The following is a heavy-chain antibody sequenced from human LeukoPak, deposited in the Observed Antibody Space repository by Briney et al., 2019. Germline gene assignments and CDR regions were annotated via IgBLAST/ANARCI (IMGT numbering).Heavy chain of an antibody. Sequence: SETLSLTCVVSGGSVSGYYWGWIRQPPGRGLEWIGYVYYSGSTNYNPSFKSRITISVDTSRNQFSLQLSSVTAADTAVYYCARGSGYDAIGYWGQGTLVTVSS. CDR2: VYYSGST. V-gene: IGHV4-59*02. CDR1: GGSVSGYY. D-gene: IGHD5-12*01. J-gene: IGHJ4*02. CDR3: ARGSGYDAIGY.